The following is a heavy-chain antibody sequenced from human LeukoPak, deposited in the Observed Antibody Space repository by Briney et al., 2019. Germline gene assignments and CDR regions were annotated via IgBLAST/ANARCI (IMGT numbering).Heavy chain of an antibody. CDR3: ARDSEPRLSPHFDY. Sequence: GGSLRLSCAASGFTFNNYAMHWVRQAPGKGLEWVAVISYDGSNKYYADSVKGRFTISRDNSKNTLYLQMNSLRAEDTAVYYCARDSEPRLSPHFDYWGQGTLVTVSS. CDR1: GFTFNNYA. D-gene: IGHD3-16*02. V-gene: IGHV3-30*04. CDR2: ISYDGSNK. J-gene: IGHJ4*02.